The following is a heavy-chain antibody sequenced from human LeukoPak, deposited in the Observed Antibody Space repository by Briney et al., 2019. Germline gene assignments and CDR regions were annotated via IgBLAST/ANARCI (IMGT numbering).Heavy chain of an antibody. J-gene: IGHJ2*01. D-gene: IGHD3-22*01. CDR1: GGTFSSYA. CDR3: ASSSGLVVVLGDDWYFDL. Sequence: SVKVSCKASGGTFSSYAISWGRQAPGQGLEWMGRIIPILGIANYAQKFQGRVTITADKSTSTAYMELSSLRSEDTAVYYCASSSGLVVVLGDDWYFDLWGRGTLVTVSS. CDR2: IIPILGIA. V-gene: IGHV1-69*04.